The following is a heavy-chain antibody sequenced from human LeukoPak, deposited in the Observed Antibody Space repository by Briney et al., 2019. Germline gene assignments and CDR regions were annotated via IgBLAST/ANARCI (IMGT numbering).Heavy chain of an antibody. CDR2: ISSSGSTI. J-gene: IGHJ6*04. D-gene: IGHD3-10*02. CDR3: AELGITMIGGV. V-gene: IGHV3-48*03. CDR1: GFTFSSYE. Sequence: GGSLRLSCAASGFTFSSYEMNWVRQAPGKGLEWVSYISSSGSTIYYADSVTGRFTISRDNAKNSLYLQMNSLRAEDTAVYYCAELGITMIGGVWGKGTTVTISS.